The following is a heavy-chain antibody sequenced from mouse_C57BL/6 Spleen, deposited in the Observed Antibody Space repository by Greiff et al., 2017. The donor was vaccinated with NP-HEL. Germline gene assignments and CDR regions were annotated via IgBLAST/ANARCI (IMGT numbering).Heavy chain of an antibody. J-gene: IGHJ2*01. Sequence: QVQLHHPGAELVRPGSSVKLSCKASGYTFTSYWMDWVKQRPGQGLEWIGNIYPSDSETHYNQKFKDKATLTVDKSSSTAYMQLSSLTSEDSAVYYCAREDYWGQGTTLTVSS. V-gene: IGHV1-61*01. CDR3: AREDY. CDR1: GYTFTSYW. CDR2: IYPSDSET.